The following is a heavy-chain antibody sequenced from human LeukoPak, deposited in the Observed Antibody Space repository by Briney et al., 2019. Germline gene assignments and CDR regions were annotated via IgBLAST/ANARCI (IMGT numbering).Heavy chain of an antibody. CDR2: VYYTGST. V-gene: IGHV4-59*01. CDR3: ARASIRYYDSSAYSH. J-gene: IGHJ4*02. D-gene: IGHD3-22*01. Sequence: PSETLSLTCTVSGTSITRTYWSWIRQPPGKGLEWIGYVYYTGSTNYNPSLKGRVTISVDTSKNQFFLKLSSVTAADTAMYYCARASIRYYDSSAYSHWGQGALVTVSS. CDR1: GTSITRTY.